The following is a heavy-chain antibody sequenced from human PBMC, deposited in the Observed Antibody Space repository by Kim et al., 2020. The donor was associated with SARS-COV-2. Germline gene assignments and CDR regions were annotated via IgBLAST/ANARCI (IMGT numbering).Heavy chain of an antibody. CDR1: GGSISSYY. J-gene: IGHJ5*02. CDR2: IYYSGST. CDR3: ARGDDYGDGDWFDP. Sequence: SETLSLTCTVSGGSISSYYWSWIRQPPGKGLEWIGYIYYSGSTNYNPSLKSRVTISVDTTKNQFSLKLSAVTAADTAVYYCARGDDYGDGDWFDPWGQGTLNTVSS. V-gene: IGHV4-59*13. D-gene: IGHD4-17*01.